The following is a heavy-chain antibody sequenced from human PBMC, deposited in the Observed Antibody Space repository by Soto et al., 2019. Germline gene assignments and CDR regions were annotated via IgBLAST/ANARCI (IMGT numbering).Heavy chain of an antibody. J-gene: IGHJ4*02. CDR1: GFTFSSYG. Sequence: GGSLRLSCAASGFTFSSYGMHWVRQAPDKGLERLAVIWYDGSNKYYADSVKGRFTISRDNSKNTLYLQMNSLKTEDTAVYYCTTVLYDFWISHDDYWGQGTLVTVS. CDR2: IWYDGSNK. V-gene: IGHV3-33*08. D-gene: IGHD3-3*01. CDR3: TTVLYDFWISHDDY.